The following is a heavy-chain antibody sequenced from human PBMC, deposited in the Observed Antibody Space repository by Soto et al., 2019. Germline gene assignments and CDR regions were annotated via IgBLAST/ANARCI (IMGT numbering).Heavy chain of an antibody. CDR2: IYYSGNT. CDR1: GGSISSYY. J-gene: IGHJ3*02. CDR3: ASTPKGLRYFDWSLAFDI. Sequence: QVQLQESGPGLVKPSETLSLTCTVSGGSISSYYWSWIRQPPGKGLEWIGYIYYSGNTNYNPSLKSRVTISVDTSKNQFSLKLSSVTAADTAVYYCASTPKGLRYFDWSLAFDIWGQGTMVTVSS. D-gene: IGHD3-9*01. V-gene: IGHV4-59*08.